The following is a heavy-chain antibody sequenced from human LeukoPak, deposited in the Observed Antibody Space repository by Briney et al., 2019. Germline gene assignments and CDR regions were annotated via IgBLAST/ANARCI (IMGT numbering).Heavy chain of an antibody. CDR1: GGSFSGYY. Sequence: PSETPSLTCAVYGGSFSGYYWSWIRQPPGKGLEWIGEINHSGSTNYNPSLKSRVTISVDTSKNQFSLKLSSVTAADTAVYYCALVVNDAFDIWGQGTMVTVSS. CDR2: INHSGST. J-gene: IGHJ3*02. V-gene: IGHV4-34*01. D-gene: IGHD2-15*01. CDR3: ALVVNDAFDI.